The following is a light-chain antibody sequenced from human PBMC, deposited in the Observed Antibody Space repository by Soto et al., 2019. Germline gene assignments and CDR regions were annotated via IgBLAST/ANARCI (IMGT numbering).Light chain of an antibody. J-gene: IGLJ2*01. CDR3: SSYTNSSTLVG. Sequence: QSALTQPASVSVSPGQSITISCTGTSSDVGGYNFVSWYQHHPGKAPKLIIYEVSNRPSGVSNRFSASKSGNTASLTISGLQAEDEADYYCSSYTNSSTLVGFGGGTKVTVL. V-gene: IGLV2-14*01. CDR2: EVS. CDR1: SSDVGGYNF.